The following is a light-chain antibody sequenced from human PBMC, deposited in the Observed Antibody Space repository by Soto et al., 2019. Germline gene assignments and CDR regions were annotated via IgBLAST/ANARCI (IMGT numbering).Light chain of an antibody. CDR2: AAS. V-gene: IGKV1-39*01. J-gene: IGKJ1*01. Sequence: DIQLTQSPSSLSASVGERVTITCRASQSIDKYLNWYQHKPGKAPYLLIYAASHLRSGVPTRFSSSGTGPSFTLTISSLQYEGLATYSCQQSYSSPGTFGRGTKVELK. CDR3: QQSYSSPGT. CDR1: QSIDKY.